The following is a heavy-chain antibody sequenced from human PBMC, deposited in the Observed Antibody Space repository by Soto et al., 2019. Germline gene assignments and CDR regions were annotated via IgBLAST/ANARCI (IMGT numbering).Heavy chain of an antibody. CDR1: GYPVTAYY. D-gene: IGHD3-3*01. CDR3: ARGGGVGVAGSAAFDM. V-gene: IGHV1-2*02. Sequence: QLHLVQSGAVVKKPGASVTVSCSASGYPVTAYYMHWVRQAPGRGLEWMGGINPATGAAKYTQTFQGRVTMTRDTSTSKVFRELSGLTSEDPAVFYFARGGGVGVAGSAAFDMWGQGTLVTVSS. J-gene: IGHJ3*02. CDR2: INPATGAA.